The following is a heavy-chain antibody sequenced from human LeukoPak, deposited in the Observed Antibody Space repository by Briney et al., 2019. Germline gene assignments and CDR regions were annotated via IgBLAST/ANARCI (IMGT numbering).Heavy chain of an antibody. J-gene: IGHJ6*02. CDR1: GGSISSYY. Sequence: PSETLSLTCTVSGGSISSYYWSWIRQPAGKGLEWIGRIYTSGGTNYNPSLKSRVTMSVDTSKNQFSLKLSSVTAADTAVYYCARGRQLLYYYYGMDVWGQGTTVTVSS. CDR2: IYTSGGT. V-gene: IGHV4-4*07. CDR3: ARGRQLLYYYYGMDV. D-gene: IGHD2-2*01.